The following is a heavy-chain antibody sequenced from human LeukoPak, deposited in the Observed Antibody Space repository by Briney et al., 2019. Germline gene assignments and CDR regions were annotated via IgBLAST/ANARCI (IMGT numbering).Heavy chain of an antibody. Sequence: LETLSLTCTVSGASLSSSPFYWGWIRQPPGKGLEWIGYIYDSGSTNYNPSLKSRVTISEDTSKNQFSLKVSSVTAADTAVYYCTRAPLYSWNAGGWFDPWGQGTLVTVSS. J-gene: IGHJ5*02. CDR2: IYDSGST. V-gene: IGHV4-61*01. D-gene: IGHD1-20*01. CDR1: GASLSSSPFY. CDR3: TRAPLYSWNAGGWFDP.